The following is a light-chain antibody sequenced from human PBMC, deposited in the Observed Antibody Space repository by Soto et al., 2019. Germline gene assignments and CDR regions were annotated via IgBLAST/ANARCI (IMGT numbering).Light chain of an antibody. CDR3: QQYNNSPLT. Sequence: EIVMTQSPATLSVSPGERATLSCRASQSVSSNLAWYQQKPGQAPRILIYGASTRATGIPARFSGSGSGTEFTLTISSLQSEDFAVYYCQQYNNSPLTFGQGTKVEIK. J-gene: IGKJ1*01. CDR2: GAS. CDR1: QSVSSN. V-gene: IGKV3-15*01.